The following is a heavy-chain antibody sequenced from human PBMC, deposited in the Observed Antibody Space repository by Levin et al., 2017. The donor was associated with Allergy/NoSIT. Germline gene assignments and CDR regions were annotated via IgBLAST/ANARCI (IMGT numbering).Heavy chain of an antibody. Sequence: ESGPPLFPPSYSFSLTCTFFVFLFCSLGLFFFFLRPPPGPALAWLALIYWDDDKRYSPSLKSRLTITKDTSKNQVVLTMTNMDPVDTATYYCAHRRSSSWSHFDYWGQGTLVTVSS. V-gene: IGHV2-5*02. D-gene: IGHD6-13*01. J-gene: IGHJ4*02. CDR2: IYWDDDK. CDR3: AHRRSSSWSHFDY. CDR1: VFLFCSLGLF.